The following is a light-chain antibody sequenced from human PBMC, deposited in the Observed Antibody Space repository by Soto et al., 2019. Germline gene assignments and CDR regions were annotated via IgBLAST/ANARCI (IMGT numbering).Light chain of an antibody. Sequence: ETVMTQSPATLSVSPGERATLSCRASQSVSSNLAWYQQKPGQAPRLLIYGASTRATGIPARFSGSGSGKEFSLTISSLQSEDFALYYYQQYDASLGTVGEGTRVDIK. CDR3: QQYDASLGT. J-gene: IGKJ1*01. CDR1: QSVSSN. V-gene: IGKV3-15*01. CDR2: GAS.